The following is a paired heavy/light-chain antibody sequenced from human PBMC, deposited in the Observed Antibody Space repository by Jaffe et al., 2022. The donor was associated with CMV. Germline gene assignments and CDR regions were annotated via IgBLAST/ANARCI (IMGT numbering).Light chain of an antibody. J-gene: IGKJ4*01. V-gene: IGKV3-15*01. CDR3: QQYNKWPLT. CDR1: QSVSSN. CDR2: GAS. Sequence: EIVMTQSPATLSVSPGERATLSCRASQSVSSNLAWYQQKPGQAPRLLIYGASTRAAGCPARFSASGSGTEFTLTISSLQSEDFAVYYCQQYNKWPLTFGGGTKVEIK.
Heavy chain of an antibody. CDR2: MSPSGSNT. V-gene: IGHV3-23*04. D-gene: IGHD2-2*01. CDR3: AKVSVPSATPYWYFDL. CDR1: EFTFSTYA. Sequence: EVQLVESGGGLVQPGGSLRLSCTASEFTFSTYAVTWVRQAPGKGLEWVSAMSPSGSNTYYADSVNGRFTISRDNSKNTLYLQMNSLRAEDTAVYYCAKVSVPSATPYWYFDLWGRGTLVTVSS. J-gene: IGHJ2*01.